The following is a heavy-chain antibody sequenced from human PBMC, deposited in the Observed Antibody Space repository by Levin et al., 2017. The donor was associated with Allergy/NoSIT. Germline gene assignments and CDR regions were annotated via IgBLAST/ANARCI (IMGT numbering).Heavy chain of an antibody. J-gene: IGHJ3*02. CDR3: ARDHGARAFDI. V-gene: IGHV3-66*02. Sequence: PGGSLRLSCAASGFTVSSNYMSWVRQAPGKGLEWVSVIYSGGSTYYADSVKGRFTISRDNSKNTLYLQMNSLRAEDTAVYYCARDHGARAFDIWGQGTMVTVSS. CDR1: GFTVSSNY. CDR2: IYSGGST. D-gene: IGHD3-10*01.